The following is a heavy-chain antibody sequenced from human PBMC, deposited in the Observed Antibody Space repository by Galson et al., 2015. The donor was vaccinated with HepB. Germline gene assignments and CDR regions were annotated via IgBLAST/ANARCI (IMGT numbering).Heavy chain of an antibody. CDR1: GFTFSSYG. D-gene: IGHD5-24*01. CDR3: ANANPDGYKTHPPPGWAPPFDY. CDR2: IRYDGSNK. J-gene: IGHJ4*02. V-gene: IGHV3-30*02. Sequence: SLRLSCAASGFTFSSYGMHWVRQAPGKGLEWVAFIRYDGSNKYYADSVKGRFTISRDNSKNTLYLQMNSLRAEDTAVYYCANANPDGYKTHPPPGWAPPFDYWGQGTLVTVSS.